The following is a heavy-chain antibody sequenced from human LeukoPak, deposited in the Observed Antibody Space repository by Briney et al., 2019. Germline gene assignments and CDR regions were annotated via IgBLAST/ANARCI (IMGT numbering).Heavy chain of an antibody. CDR2: ISSSSSYI. CDR3: ARDATNLIAAAAGGY. Sequence: PGGSLRLSCAASGFTFSSYSMNWVRQAPGKGLEWVSSISSSSSYIYYADSVKGRFTISRDNAKNSLYLQMNSLRAEDTAVYYCARDATNLIAAAAGGYWGQGTLVTVSS. CDR1: GFTFSSYS. J-gene: IGHJ4*02. D-gene: IGHD6-13*01. V-gene: IGHV3-21*01.